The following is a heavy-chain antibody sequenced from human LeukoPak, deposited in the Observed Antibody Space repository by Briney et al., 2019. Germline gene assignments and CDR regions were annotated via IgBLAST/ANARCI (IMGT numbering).Heavy chain of an antibody. CDR2: VIPRPGRS. J-gene: IGHJ6*04. Sequence: SVKVSCKAPGGTFTDYSLSWVRQAPGQGLEWMGRVIPRPGRSSYEPKFRGRVAITADRSTDTAYMELRSLRSDDTAVYYCARDCLSSTSCPGDVWGKGTTVTVSS. CDR3: ARDCLSSTSCPGDV. CDR1: GGTFTDYS. D-gene: IGHD2-2*01. V-gene: IGHV1-69*04.